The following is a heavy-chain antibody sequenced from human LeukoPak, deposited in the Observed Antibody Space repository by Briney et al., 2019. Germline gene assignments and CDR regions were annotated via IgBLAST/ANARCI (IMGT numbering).Heavy chain of an antibody. Sequence: PSETLSLTCTVSGDSISSYYWSWIRQPAGKGLEWIGRMYTSESTNYNPSLKSRVTMSVDTSKNQFSLTLRSVITADTAVYFCARGGYTSGWPDYHYYMDVWGKGTTVTISS. CDR1: GDSISSYY. D-gene: IGHD6-19*01. CDR3: ARGGYTSGWPDYHYYMDV. CDR2: MYTSEST. V-gene: IGHV4-4*07. J-gene: IGHJ6*03.